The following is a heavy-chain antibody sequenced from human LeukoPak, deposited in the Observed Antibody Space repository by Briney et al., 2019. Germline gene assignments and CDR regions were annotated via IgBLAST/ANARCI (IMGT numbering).Heavy chain of an antibody. J-gene: IGHJ5*02. D-gene: IGHD6-25*01. CDR1: GGSISDSNYY. CDR3: ARQSTIAAARIDP. CDR2: IYYSGSA. V-gene: IGHV4-39*01. Sequence: PSETLSLACTVSGGSISDSNYYWGWIRQPPGRGLEWIGNIYYSGSAYYSPSLKSRVIVSVDTSKNQFSLKLNSVTAADTAVYYCARQSTIAAARIDPWGQGTLVTVSS.